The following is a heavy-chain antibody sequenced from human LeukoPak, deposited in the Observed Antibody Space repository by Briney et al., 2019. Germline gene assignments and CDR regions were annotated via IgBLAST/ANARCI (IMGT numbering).Heavy chain of an antibody. Sequence: GGSLRLSCAASGFTFSSYAMGWVRQAPGKGLEWVSAITASGGNTYYADSVKGRFTISRDNSKNTLYLQVNSLRAEDTAVYYCAKGNGYSYGRYYFDYWGQGTLVTVSS. CDR1: GFTFSSYA. CDR2: ITASGGNT. V-gene: IGHV3-23*01. J-gene: IGHJ4*02. D-gene: IGHD5-18*01. CDR3: AKGNGYSYGRYYFDY.